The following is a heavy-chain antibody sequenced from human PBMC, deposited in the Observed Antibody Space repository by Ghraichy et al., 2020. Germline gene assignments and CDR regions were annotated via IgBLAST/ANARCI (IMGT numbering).Heavy chain of an antibody. Sequence: SQTLSLTCTVSGDSFTSGIYSWAWIRQPPGKGLEWIGTIYYSGSTYYNPSLKSRVTISVDTSNNQFSLRLSSVTAADTAVFYCARRAGQQLGSLYAFDVWGQGTMVTVSS. V-gene: IGHV4-39*01. CDR2: IYYSGST. J-gene: IGHJ3*01. CDR3: ARRAGQQLGSLYAFDV. CDR1: GDSFTSGIYS. D-gene: IGHD6-13*01.